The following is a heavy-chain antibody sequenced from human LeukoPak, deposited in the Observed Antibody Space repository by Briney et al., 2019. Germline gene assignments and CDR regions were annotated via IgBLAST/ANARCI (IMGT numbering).Heavy chain of an antibody. J-gene: IGHJ4*02. CDR1: GGSISSYY. CDR2: IYYSGST. Sequence: PSETLSLTCTVSGGSISSYYWSWIRQPPGKGLEWIGYIYYSGSTNYNPSLKSRVTISVDTSKNQLSLKLSSVTAADTAVYYCARQRYSYDFDYWGQGTLVTVSS. CDR3: ARQRYSYDFDY. V-gene: IGHV4-59*08. D-gene: IGHD5-18*01.